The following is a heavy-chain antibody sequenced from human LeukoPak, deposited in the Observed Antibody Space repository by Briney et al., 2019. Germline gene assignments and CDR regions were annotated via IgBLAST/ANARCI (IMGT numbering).Heavy chain of an antibody. CDR3: ASPMGVRGVGYFDY. V-gene: IGHV3-7*01. J-gene: IGHJ4*02. D-gene: IGHD3-10*01. CDR2: IKQDGSEK. CDR1: GFTFSSYA. Sequence: GGSLRLSCAASGFTFSSYAMSWVRQAPGKGLEWVANIKQDGSEKYYVDSVKGRFTISRDNAKNSLYLQMNSLRAEDTAVYYCASPMGVRGVGYFDYWGQGTLVTVSS.